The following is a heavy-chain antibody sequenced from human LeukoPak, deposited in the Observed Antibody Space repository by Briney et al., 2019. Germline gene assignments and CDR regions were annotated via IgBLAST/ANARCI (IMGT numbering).Heavy chain of an antibody. J-gene: IGHJ4*02. D-gene: IGHD3-10*01. CDR2: IIPIFGTA. CDR1: GGTFSSYA. V-gene: IGHV1-69*13. Sequence: SVKVSCKASGGTFSSYAISWVRQAPGQGLEWMGGIIPIFGTANYAQKFQGRVTITADESTSTAYMELSSLRSEDTAVYYCARTDYYGSGSYNYWGQGTLVTVSS. CDR3: ARTDYYGSGSYNY.